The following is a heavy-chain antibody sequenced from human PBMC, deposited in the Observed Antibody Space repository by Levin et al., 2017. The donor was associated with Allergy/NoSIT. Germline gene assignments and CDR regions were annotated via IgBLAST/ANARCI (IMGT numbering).Heavy chain of an antibody. CDR2: MNPNSGNT. J-gene: IGHJ6*02. CDR3: ARVEGSSSWYSQYYYYYYGMDV. Sequence: ASVKVSCKASGYTFTSYDINWVRQATGQGLEWMGWMNPNSGNTGYAQKFQGRVTMTRNTSISTAYMELSSLRSEDTAVYYCARVEGSSSWYSQYYYYYYGMDVWGQGTTVTVSS. D-gene: IGHD6-13*01. V-gene: IGHV1-8*01. CDR1: GYTFTSYD.